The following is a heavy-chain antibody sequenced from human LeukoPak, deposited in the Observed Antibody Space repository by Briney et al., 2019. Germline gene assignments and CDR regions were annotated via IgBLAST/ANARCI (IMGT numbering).Heavy chain of an antibody. CDR3: ARDHSGSYHMYYFDY. J-gene: IGHJ4*02. CDR2: INPRGGTT. D-gene: IGHD1-26*01. Sequence: ASVKLSFKTSGYSFTNYYMHWVRQAPGQGLEWMGLINPRGGTTSHPQKFQGRVTMTRDTSTSTVYMELSSLRSEDTAVYFCARDHSGSYHMYYFDYWGQGTLVTVSS. V-gene: IGHV1-46*01. CDR1: GYSFTNYY.